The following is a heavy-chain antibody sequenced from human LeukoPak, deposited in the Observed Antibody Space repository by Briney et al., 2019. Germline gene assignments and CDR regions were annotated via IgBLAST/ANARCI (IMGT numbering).Heavy chain of an antibody. CDR3: ARSFKLRFLEWSKSGREIREGYFDY. V-gene: IGHV4-38-2*02. CDR2: IHHSGNT. CDR1: AYSISDGYY. J-gene: IGHJ4*02. Sequence: SETLSLTCTVSAYSISDGYYWGWIRQSPGRGLEWIGHIHHSGNTYYNPSLKSRVTMSVDTSKNQFSLKLSSVTAADTAVYYCARSFKLRFLEWSKSGREIREGYFDYWGQGTLVTVSS. D-gene: IGHD3-3*01.